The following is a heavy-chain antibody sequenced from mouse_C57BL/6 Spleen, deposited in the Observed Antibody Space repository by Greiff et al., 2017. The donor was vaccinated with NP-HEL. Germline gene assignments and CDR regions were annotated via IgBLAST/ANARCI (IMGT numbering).Heavy chain of an antibody. CDR3: ASYGNYDAMDD. CDR2: INPSNGGT. V-gene: IGHV1-53*01. D-gene: IGHD2-1*01. CDR1: GYTFTSYW. J-gene: IGHJ4*01. Sequence: VQLQQPGTELVKPGASVKLSFKASGYTFTSYWMHWVKQRPGQGLEWIGNINPSNGGTNYNEKFKSKATLTVDKSSSTAYMELRSLTSEDSAVYYCASYGNYDAMDDWGQGTSVTVSS.